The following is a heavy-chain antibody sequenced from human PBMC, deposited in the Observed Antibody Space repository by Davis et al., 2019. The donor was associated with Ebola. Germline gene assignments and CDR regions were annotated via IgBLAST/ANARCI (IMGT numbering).Heavy chain of an antibody. Sequence: ESLKIPCSASGFTFSESWMAWVRQAPGKGLEWLANMLHDGSEKYSAGPVKGRFTISRDNARNSFYLQMNSLRVEDTAVYYCARDNYWKLDLWGQGTQVIVSS. CDR1: GFTFSESW. CDR3: ARDNYWKLDL. V-gene: IGHV3-7*01. J-gene: IGHJ5*02. CDR2: MLHDGSEK. D-gene: IGHD4-11*01.